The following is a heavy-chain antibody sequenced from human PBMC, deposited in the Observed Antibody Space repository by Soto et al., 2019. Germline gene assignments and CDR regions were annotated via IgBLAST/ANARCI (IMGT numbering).Heavy chain of an antibody. V-gene: IGHV1-69*08. CDR2: IIPILGIA. CDR1: GGTFSSYT. J-gene: IGHJ4*02. Sequence: QVQLVQSGAEVKKPGSSVKVSCKASGGTFSSYTISWVRQAPGQGLEWMGRIIPILGIANYAQKFQGRVTITADKSTITAYMELSSLRSEDTAVYYCAREPLGYCSSTSCQTVFDYWGQGTLVTVSS. D-gene: IGHD2-2*01. CDR3: AREPLGYCSSTSCQTVFDY.